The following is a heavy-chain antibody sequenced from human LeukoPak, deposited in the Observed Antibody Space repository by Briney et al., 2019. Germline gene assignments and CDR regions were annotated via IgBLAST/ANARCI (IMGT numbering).Heavy chain of an antibody. V-gene: IGHV5-51*01. CDR1: GYSFTSYW. CDR3: ARHMRPAIAARPDFDY. D-gene: IGHD6-6*01. Sequence: GESLKISCKGSGYSFTSYWIGWVRQIPGKGLEWMGIIYPGDSDTRYSPSFQGQVTISADKSISTAYLQWSSLKASDTAMYYCARHMRPAIAARPDFDYWGQGTLVTVSS. J-gene: IGHJ4*02. CDR2: IYPGDSDT.